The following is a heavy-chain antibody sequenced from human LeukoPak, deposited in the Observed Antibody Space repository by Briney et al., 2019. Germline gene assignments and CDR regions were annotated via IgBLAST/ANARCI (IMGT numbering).Heavy chain of an antibody. CDR1: GVSISTYY. CDR2: IYASGNT. J-gene: IGHJ3*01. Sequence: SETLSLACTVSGVSISTYYWSLIRQPAGMGLEWIGRIYASGNTNYNPSLKSRVTMSLDTSKNQFSLRLTSVTAADTAVYYCAREYSSSSGKNAFDVWGQGTMVTVSS. D-gene: IGHD6-6*01. CDR3: AREYSSSSGKNAFDV. V-gene: IGHV4-4*07.